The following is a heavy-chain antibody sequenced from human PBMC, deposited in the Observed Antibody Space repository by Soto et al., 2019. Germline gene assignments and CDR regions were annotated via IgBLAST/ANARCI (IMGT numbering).Heavy chain of an antibody. V-gene: IGHV3-30*18. CDR2: ISYDGSNK. CDR3: AKDRDYYDSSGYGENWYCDL. D-gene: IGHD3-22*01. J-gene: IGHJ2*01. CDR1: GFTFSSYG. Sequence: QVPLVESGGGVVQPGRSLRLSCAASGFTFSSYGMHWVRQAPGKGLEWVAVISYDGSNKYYADSVKGRFTISRDNSKNTLYLQMNSLRAEDTAGYYCAKDRDYYDSSGYGENWYCDLWGRGTLVTVSS.